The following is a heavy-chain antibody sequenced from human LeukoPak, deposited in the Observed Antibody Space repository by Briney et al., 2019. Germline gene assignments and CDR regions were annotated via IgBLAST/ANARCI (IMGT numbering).Heavy chain of an antibody. CDR2: INAGNGNT. J-gene: IGHJ4*02. D-gene: IGHD6-19*01. CDR3: ARSNSGWYEMGY. Sequence: ASVTVSCKASGYTLTSYAMHWVRQAPGQRLEWMGWINAGNGNTKYSQKFQGRVTITRDTSASTAYMELSSLRSEDTAVYYCARSNSGWYEMGYWGQGTLVTVSS. V-gene: IGHV1-3*01. CDR1: GYTLTSYA.